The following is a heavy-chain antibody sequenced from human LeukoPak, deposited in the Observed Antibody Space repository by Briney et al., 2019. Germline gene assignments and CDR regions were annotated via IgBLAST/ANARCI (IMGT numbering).Heavy chain of an antibody. D-gene: IGHD3-10*01. CDR3: VKWGSGSYDY. Sequence: PGGSLRLSCSASGFTFSSFVMHWVRQAPGKGLEYVSAISSNGGSTYYADSVKGRFAISRDNSKNTLYLQMSSLRAEDTAVYYCVKWGSGSYDYWGQGTLVTVSS. J-gene: IGHJ4*02. CDR1: GFTFSSFV. CDR2: ISSNGGST. V-gene: IGHV3-64D*06.